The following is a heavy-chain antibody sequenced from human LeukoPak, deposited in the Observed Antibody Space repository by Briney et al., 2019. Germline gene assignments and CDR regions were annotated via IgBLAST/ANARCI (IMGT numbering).Heavy chain of an antibody. J-gene: IGHJ4*02. V-gene: IGHV1-8*03. Sequence: ASVKVSGKASGYTFTSYDINWVRQATGQGLEWMGWMNPNSGNTGYAQKFQGRVTITRNTSISTAYMELSSLRSEDTAVYYCATGKKQWLDRKWDFWGQGTLVTLSS. CDR1: GYTFTSYD. CDR2: MNPNSGNT. D-gene: IGHD6-19*01. CDR3: ATGKKQWLDRKWDF.